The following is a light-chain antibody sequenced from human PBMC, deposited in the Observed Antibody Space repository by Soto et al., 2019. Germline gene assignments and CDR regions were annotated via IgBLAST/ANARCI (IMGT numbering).Light chain of an antibody. CDR3: CSYAGSSNV. CDR2: EGG. J-gene: IGLJ1*01. V-gene: IGLV2-23*03. CDR1: SSDVGSYNL. Sequence: QSALTQPASVSGSPGQSITISCTGTSSDVGSYNLVSWYQQHPGKAPKLMIYEGGKRPSGVSNRFSGSKSGNTASLTISGLQAEDEADYYCCSYAGSSNVFGTGTKVTVL.